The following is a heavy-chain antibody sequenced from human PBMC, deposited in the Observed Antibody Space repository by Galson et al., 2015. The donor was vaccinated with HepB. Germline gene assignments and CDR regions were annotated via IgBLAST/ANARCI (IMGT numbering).Heavy chain of an antibody. CDR2: IRYDGSNK. D-gene: IGHD3-10*01. CDR3: ATLEGLWFGGSYYFDY. Sequence: SLRLSCAASGFTFSSYGMHWVRQAPGKGLEWVAFIRYDGSNKYYADSVKGRFTISRDNSKNTLYLQMNSLRAEDTAVYYCATLEGLWFGGSYYFDYWGQGTLVTVSS. V-gene: IGHV3-30*02. CDR1: GFTFSSYG. J-gene: IGHJ4*02.